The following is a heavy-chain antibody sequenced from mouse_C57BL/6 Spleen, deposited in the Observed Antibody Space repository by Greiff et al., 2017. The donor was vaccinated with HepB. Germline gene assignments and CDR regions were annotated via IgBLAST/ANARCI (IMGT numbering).Heavy chain of an antibody. CDR2: INPGSGGT. V-gene: IGHV1-54*01. CDR1: GYAFTNYL. J-gene: IGHJ4*01. Sequence: VQLQQSGAELVRPGTSVKVSCKASGYAFTNYLIEWVKQRPGQGLEWIGVINPGSGGTNYNEKFKGKATLTADKSSSTAYMQLSSLTSEDSAVYFCARDYGSSYAVSDRGQGTSGTVSS. CDR3: ARDYGSSYAVSD. D-gene: IGHD1-1*01.